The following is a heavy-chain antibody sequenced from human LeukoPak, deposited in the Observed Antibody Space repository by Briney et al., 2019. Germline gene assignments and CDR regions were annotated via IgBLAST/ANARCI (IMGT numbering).Heavy chain of an antibody. CDR1: GFTFSSYG. Sequence: GGSLRLSCAASGFTFSSYGMHWVRQAPGKGLEWVAVISYDGSNEYYADSVKGRFTISRDNSKNTLYLQMNSLRAEDTAVYYCAKDIPSMIVGSWGQGTLVTVSS. CDR3: AKDIPSMIVGS. J-gene: IGHJ5*02. V-gene: IGHV3-30*18. D-gene: IGHD3-22*01. CDR2: ISYDGSNE.